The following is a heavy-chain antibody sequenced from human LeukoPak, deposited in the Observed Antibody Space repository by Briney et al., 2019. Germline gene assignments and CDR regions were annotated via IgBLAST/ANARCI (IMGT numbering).Heavy chain of an antibody. J-gene: IGHJ4*02. CDR1: GYSFTNYG. V-gene: IGHV1-18*01. Sequence: ASVKVSCKASGYSFTNYGISWVRQAPGQGLEWMGWISAYNGNTNYAQKLQGRVTMTTDTSTSTAYMELRSLRSDDTAVYYCARSTRYYGGFTLDYWGQGTLVTVSS. CDR3: ARSTRYYGGFTLDY. D-gene: IGHD4-23*01. CDR2: ISAYNGNT.